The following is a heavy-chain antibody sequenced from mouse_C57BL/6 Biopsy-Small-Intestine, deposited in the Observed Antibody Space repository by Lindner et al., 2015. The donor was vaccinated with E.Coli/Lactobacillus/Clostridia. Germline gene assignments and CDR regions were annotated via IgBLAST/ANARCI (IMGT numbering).Heavy chain of an antibody. J-gene: IGHJ4*01. Sequence: VQLQESGAELVKPGASVKISCKASGYAFSNYWMNWVKQRPGKGLEWIGQIYPGDGDTNYSGNFKGKATLTADKSSSTAYMQLSSLTSEDSAVYFCARGDYGSSYGGMGFWGQGTSVTVSS. D-gene: IGHD1-1*01. CDR1: GYAFSNYW. CDR2: IYPGDGDT. CDR3: ARGDYGSSYGGMGF. V-gene: IGHV1-80*01.